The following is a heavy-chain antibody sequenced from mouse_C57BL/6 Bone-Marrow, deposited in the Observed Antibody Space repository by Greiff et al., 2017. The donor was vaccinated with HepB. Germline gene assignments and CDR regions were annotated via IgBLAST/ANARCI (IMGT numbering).Heavy chain of an antibody. J-gene: IGHJ1*03. V-gene: IGHV2-2*01. CDR2: IWSGGST. CDR1: GFSLTSYG. CDR3: ARNSPYYGSSYWYFDV. Sequence: QVQLQQSGPGLVQPSQSLSITCTVSGFSLTSYGVHWVRQSPGKGLEWLGVIWSGGSTDYNAAFISRLSISKDNSKSQVFFKRNSLQADDTAIYYCARNSPYYGSSYWYFDVWGTGTTVTVSS. D-gene: IGHD1-1*01.